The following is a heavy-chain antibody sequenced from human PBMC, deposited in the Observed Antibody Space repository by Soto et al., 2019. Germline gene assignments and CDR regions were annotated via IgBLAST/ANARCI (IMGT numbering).Heavy chain of an antibody. Sequence: EVQLVESGGGLVQPGGSLRLSCAASGFTFTSYWMHWVRQAPGKGLVWVSRINSDESSTTYADSVKGRFTISRDNAGNTLYLQMNSLRAEDTAVYYCARVGVGSYNWFDPWGQGTLVTVSS. J-gene: IGHJ5*02. CDR3: ARVGVGSYNWFDP. CDR2: INSDESST. D-gene: IGHD2-15*01. CDR1: GFTFTSYW. V-gene: IGHV3-74*01.